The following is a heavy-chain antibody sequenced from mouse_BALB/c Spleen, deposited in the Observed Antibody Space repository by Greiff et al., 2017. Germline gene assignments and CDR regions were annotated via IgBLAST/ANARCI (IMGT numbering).Heavy chain of an antibody. V-gene: IGHV1-5*01. J-gene: IGHJ2*01. CDR3: TRTYRYDGPLDY. Sequence: EVKLVESGTVLARPGASVKMSCKASGYSFTSYWMHWVKQRPGQGLEWIGAIYPGNSDTSYNQKFKGKAKLTAVTSASTAYMELSSLTNEDSAVYYCTRTYRYDGPLDYWGQGTTLTVSS. CDR2: IYPGNSDT. D-gene: IGHD2-14*01. CDR1: GYSFTSYW.